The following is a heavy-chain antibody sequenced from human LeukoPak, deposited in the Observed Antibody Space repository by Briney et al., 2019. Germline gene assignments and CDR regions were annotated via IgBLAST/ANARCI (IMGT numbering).Heavy chain of an antibody. Sequence: GGSLRLSCAASGFIFSGSAVHWVRQASGKGLEWVGRIRSKANNYATAYAASVNGRFTISRDDSKNTAYLQMNTLKTEDTAVYYCTRGSSLGYYYGMDVWGQGTTVSVSS. D-gene: IGHD6-6*01. J-gene: IGHJ6*02. CDR3: TRGSSLGYYYGMDV. CDR2: IRSKANNYAT. V-gene: IGHV3-73*01. CDR1: GFIFSGSA.